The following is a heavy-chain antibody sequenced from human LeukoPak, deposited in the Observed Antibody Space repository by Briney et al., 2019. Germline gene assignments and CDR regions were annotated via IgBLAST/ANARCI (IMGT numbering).Heavy chain of an antibody. Sequence: PSQTLSLTCTVPGGSISSGGYYWSRIRQPPGKGLEWIGYIYHSGSTYYNPSLKRRVTISVDRSKNQFSLKLSSVTAADTAVYYCAGDLYRFGVVTSDYYYYMDVWGKGTTVTVSS. V-gene: IGHV4-30-2*01. CDR2: IYHSGST. CDR1: GGSISSGGYY. D-gene: IGHD3-3*01. J-gene: IGHJ6*03. CDR3: AGDLYRFGVVTSDYYYYMDV.